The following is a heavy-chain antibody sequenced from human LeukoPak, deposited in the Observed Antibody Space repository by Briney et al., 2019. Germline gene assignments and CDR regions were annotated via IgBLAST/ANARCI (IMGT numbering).Heavy chain of an antibody. D-gene: IGHD5-24*01. J-gene: IGHJ4*02. CDR2: IYTSGST. Sequence: PSETLSLTCTVSGGSISSGSYYWSWIRQPAGKGLEWIGRIYTSGSTNYNPSLKSRVTISVDTSKNQFSLKLSSVTAADTAVYYCARDGLREMATILWGQGTLVTVSS. CDR3: ARDGLREMATIL. CDR1: GGSISSGSYY. V-gene: IGHV4-61*02.